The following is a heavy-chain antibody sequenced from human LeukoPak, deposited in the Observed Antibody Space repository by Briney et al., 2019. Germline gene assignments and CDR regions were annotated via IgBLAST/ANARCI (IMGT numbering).Heavy chain of an antibody. CDR1: GGTFSSYA. CDR2: IIPIFGTA. CDR3: ARVMEYSGSYSPDAFDI. D-gene: IGHD1-26*01. J-gene: IGHJ3*02. Sequence: KVSCKASGGTFSSYAISWVRQAPGQGLEWMGGIIPIFGTANYAQKFQGRVTITADESTSTAYMELSSLRSEDTAVYYCARVMEYSGSYSPDAFDIWGQGTMVTVSS. V-gene: IGHV1-69*01.